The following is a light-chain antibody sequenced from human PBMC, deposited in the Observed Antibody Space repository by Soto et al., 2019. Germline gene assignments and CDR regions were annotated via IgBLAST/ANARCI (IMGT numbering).Light chain of an antibody. CDR3: QQYEAYPLT. V-gene: IGKV1-5*03. J-gene: IGKJ4*01. CDR2: EAS. Sequence: DIQMTQSPSTLFASVGDRVTITCRASESISSWLAWYQQKPGKAPKLLIYEASSLESGVPSRFSGSGSGTEFTLTISSLQPDDFATYSCQQYEAYPLTFGGGNKVEIK. CDR1: ESISSW.